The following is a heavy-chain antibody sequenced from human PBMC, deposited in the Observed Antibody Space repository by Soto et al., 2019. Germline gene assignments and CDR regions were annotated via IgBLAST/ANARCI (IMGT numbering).Heavy chain of an antibody. CDR1: GFSFSNHD. CDR2: ITTGGNA. J-gene: IGHJ3*01. Sequence: EVQLVESGGDLVQPGGSLRLSCAASGFSFSNHDMHWVRQPKGKGLEWVSGITTGGNAYFADSVNGRFSISRDNAKNSFSLQTSSLRAEDTAMYYCVRVNADAYDVWGQGTMVTVSS. CDR3: VRVNADAYDV. V-gene: IGHV3-13*01.